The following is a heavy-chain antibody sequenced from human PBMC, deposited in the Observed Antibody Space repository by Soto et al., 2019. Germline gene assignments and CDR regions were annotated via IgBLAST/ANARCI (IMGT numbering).Heavy chain of an antibody. CDR2: IYWDDDK. D-gene: IGHD2-21*02. J-gene: IGHJ6*02. Sequence: QITLKESGPTLVKPTQTLTLTCTFSGFSLSTSGVGVGWIRQPPGKALEWLALIYWDDDKRYSPSLRSRLTIIKDTSKTQVVLTMTNMDPVDTATYPCIQSRCGGDCLQSYASHYYYGMDVWGQGTTVTVSS. V-gene: IGHV2-5*02. CDR3: IQSRCGGDCLQSYASHYYYGMDV. CDR1: GFSLSTSGVG.